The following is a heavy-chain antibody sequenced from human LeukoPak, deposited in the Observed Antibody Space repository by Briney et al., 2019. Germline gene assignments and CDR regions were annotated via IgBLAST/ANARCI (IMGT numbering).Heavy chain of an antibody. D-gene: IGHD2-2*01. CDR2: ISSSGSTI. CDR3: AKGYCSSTSCQLRGYYYYYYMDV. CDR1: GFTFSSYE. Sequence: PGGSLRLSCAASGFTFSSYEMNWVRQAPGKGLEWVSYISSSGSTIYYADSVKGRFTISRDNAKNSLYLQLNSLRAEDTAVYYCAKGYCSSTSCQLRGYYYYYYMDVWGKGTTVTISS. V-gene: IGHV3-48*03. J-gene: IGHJ6*03.